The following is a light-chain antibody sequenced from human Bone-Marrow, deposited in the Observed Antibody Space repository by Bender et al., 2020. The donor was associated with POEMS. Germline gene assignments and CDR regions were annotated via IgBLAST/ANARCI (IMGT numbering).Light chain of an antibody. J-gene: IGLJ2*01. V-gene: IGLV3-1*01. CDR2: KDN. Sequence: AARITCFGDALAKQYAYWYQQKPGQAPVMVMFKDNERPPGIPERISGSKSGHTATLTISGAQGMDEADYYCQAWDSSTRVVFGGGTKLTVL. CDR1: ALAKQY. CDR3: QAWDSSTRVV.